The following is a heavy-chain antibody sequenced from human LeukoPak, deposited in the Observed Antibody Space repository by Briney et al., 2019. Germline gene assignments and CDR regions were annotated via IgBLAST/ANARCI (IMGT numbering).Heavy chain of an antibody. CDR3: TTDDCSSTACSSSYYYYMDV. CDR2: IKSNAAGGTT. CDR1: GFPFSVYE. D-gene: IGHD2-2*01. Sequence: PGGSLRLSCAVSGFPFSVYEMNWVRQAPGKGLEWVGRIKSNAAGGTTDYAAPVKGRFTLSRDDSRDTVYLQMNSLKTEDTAVYYCTTDDCSSTACSSSYYYYMDVWGKGTTVTVSS. J-gene: IGHJ6*03. V-gene: IGHV3-15*01.